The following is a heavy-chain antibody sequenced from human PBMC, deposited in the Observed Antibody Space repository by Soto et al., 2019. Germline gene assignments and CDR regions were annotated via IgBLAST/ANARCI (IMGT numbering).Heavy chain of an antibody. J-gene: IGHJ4*02. D-gene: IGHD2-15*01. CDR1: GGTFSSYT. CDR2: IIPILGIA. V-gene: IGHV1-69*02. Sequence: SVKVSCKVSGGTFSSYTISWVRQAPGQGLEWMGRIIPILGIANYAQKFQGWVTMTRDTSISTAYMELSRLRSDDTAVYYCARSVAATWHFDYWGQGTLVTVSS. CDR3: ARSVAATWHFDY.